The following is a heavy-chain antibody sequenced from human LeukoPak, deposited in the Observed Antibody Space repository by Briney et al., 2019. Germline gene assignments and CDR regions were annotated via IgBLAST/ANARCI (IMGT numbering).Heavy chain of an antibody. J-gene: IGHJ4*02. V-gene: IGHV3-23*01. Sequence: PGGSLRLSCAASGFTFSSYAMSWVRQAPGKGLEWVSAISGSGGSTYYADSVKGRFTISRDNSKNTLYLQMNSLRAEDTAVYYCAKCLMGTSCPPLDYWGQGTLVTVSS. CDR3: AKCLMGTSCPPLDY. CDR1: GFTFSSYA. D-gene: IGHD2-2*01. CDR2: ISGSGGST.